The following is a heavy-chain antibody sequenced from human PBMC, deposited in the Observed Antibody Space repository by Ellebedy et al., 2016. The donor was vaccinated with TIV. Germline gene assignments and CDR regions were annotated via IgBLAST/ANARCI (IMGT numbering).Heavy chain of an antibody. CDR1: GYSFTRYW. V-gene: IGHV5-51*01. CDR2: IYPGDSDT. Sequence: GESLKIPCKGSGYSFTRYWIGWVRQLPGKGLECMGIIYPGDSDTRYSPSFQGQVTISADTSISTAYLQWSSLKASDTAMYYCARTIRVTPSPPPYYYYGMDVWGQGTTVTVSS. D-gene: IGHD4-23*01. CDR3: ARTIRVTPSPPPYYYYGMDV. J-gene: IGHJ6*02.